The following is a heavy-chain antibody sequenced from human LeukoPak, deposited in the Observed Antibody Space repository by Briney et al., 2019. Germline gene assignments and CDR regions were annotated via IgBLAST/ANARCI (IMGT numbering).Heavy chain of an antibody. CDR1: GFTLSNYD. CDR2: ISTSSRYI. Sequence: GGSLRLSCAASGFTLSNYDMNWVRQAPGQGLEWVSSISTSSRYIYYKDSVRGRFTISRDDAKNSLYLEMNSLRAEDTAVYYCARADCSSSTCYLRRSWFDPWGQGTLVTVSS. CDR3: ARADCSSSTCYLRRSWFDP. V-gene: IGHV3-21*01. D-gene: IGHD2-2*01. J-gene: IGHJ5*02.